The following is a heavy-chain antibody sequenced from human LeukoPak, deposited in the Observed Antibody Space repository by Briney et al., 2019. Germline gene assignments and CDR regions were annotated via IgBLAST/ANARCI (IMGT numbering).Heavy chain of an antibody. Sequence: KSGGSLGLSCAASGFTLSSYTMHWIRQAPGKGLEWVSSISGSNSYIFYADSVKGRFTVSRDNAKDSLYLQMNSLRAEDTAVYYCARALTTLTYEGYWGQGTLVTVSS. CDR1: GFTLSSYT. D-gene: IGHD1-1*01. J-gene: IGHJ4*02. CDR3: ARALTTLTYEGY. V-gene: IGHV3-21*01. CDR2: ISGSNSYI.